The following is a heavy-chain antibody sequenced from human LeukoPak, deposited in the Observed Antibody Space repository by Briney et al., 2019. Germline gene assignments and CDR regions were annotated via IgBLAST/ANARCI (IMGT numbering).Heavy chain of an antibody. J-gene: IGHJ6*02. CDR3: AREPHYYYGMDV. V-gene: IGHV1-2*02. CDR1: GYTFTGYY. Sequence: ASVKVSCKASGYTFTGYYMHWVRQAPGQGLEWMGWINPNRGGTNYAQKFQGRVTMTRDTSISTAYMDLSRLRSDDTAVYYCAREPHYYYGMDVWGQGTTVTVSS. CDR2: INPNRGGT.